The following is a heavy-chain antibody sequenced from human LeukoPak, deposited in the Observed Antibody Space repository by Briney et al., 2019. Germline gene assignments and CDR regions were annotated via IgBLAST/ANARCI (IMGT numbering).Heavy chain of an antibody. D-gene: IGHD1-26*01. J-gene: IGHJ4*02. Sequence: GESLKISCKGSGYSFTSYWIGWVRQMPGKGLEWMGIIYPGDSDTRYSPSSQGQVTISADKSISTAYLQWSSLKASDTAMYYCARQGRSGSYFAGPDYWGQGTLVTVSS. CDR2: IYPGDSDT. CDR1: GYSFTSYW. V-gene: IGHV5-51*01. CDR3: ARQGRSGSYFAGPDY.